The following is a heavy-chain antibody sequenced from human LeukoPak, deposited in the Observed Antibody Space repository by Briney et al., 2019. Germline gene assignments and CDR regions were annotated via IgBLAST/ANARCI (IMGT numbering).Heavy chain of an antibody. CDR1: GGSISSYY. Sequence: SETLSLTCTVSGGSISSYYWSWIRQPPGKGLEWIGYIYYSGSTNYNPSLKSRVTISVDTSKNQFSLKLSSVTAADTAVCYCARESSPGVRYFDWLNAPFDYWGQGTLVTVSS. J-gene: IGHJ4*02. CDR2: IYYSGST. V-gene: IGHV4-59*01. D-gene: IGHD3-9*01. CDR3: ARESSPGVRYFDWLNAPFDY.